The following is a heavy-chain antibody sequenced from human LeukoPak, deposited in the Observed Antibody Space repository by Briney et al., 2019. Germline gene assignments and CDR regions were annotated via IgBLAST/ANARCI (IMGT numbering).Heavy chain of an antibody. CDR1: GGTFSSYA. J-gene: IGHJ5*02. V-gene: IGHV1-69*04. D-gene: IGHD5-12*01. CDR3: ARDQYSGYQLLLLFDP. CDR2: IIPILGIA. Sequence: SVKVSCKASGGTFSSYAISWVRQAPGQGLEWMGRIIPILGIANYAQKFQGRVTITADKSTSTAYMELSSLRSEDTAVYYCARDQYSGYQLLLLFDPWGQGTLVTVSS.